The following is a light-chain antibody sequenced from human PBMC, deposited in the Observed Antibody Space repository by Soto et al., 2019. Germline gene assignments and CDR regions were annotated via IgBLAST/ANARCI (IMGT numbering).Light chain of an antibody. CDR1: PRVASD. CDR3: QQYGYSPGLA. CDR2: DAS. J-gene: IGKJ4*01. V-gene: IGKV3-20*01. Sequence: VLTQSPGTLSLSPGEGATLSCRASPRVASDLAWYLQKPGQPPRLLIYDASVRATGIPDRFSGSGSGTDFTLTISRLEPEDFAVYYCQQYGYSPGLACGGGTKVDIK.